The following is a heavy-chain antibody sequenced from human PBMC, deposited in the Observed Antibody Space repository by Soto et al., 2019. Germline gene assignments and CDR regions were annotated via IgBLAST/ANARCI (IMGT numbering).Heavy chain of an antibody. CDR1: GGTVSSGNYY. CDR2: IYYTGST. D-gene: IGHD7-27*01. J-gene: IGHJ4*02. CDR3: AKENWANPDS. V-gene: IGHV4-61*01. Sequence: SETLSLTCSVSGGTVSSGNYYWSWIRQPPGKGLEWIGYIYYTGSTNYNPSLKSRFTISRDNAKNSLFLQMNNLTVEDTAVYYCAKENWANPDSWGQGTLVTVSS.